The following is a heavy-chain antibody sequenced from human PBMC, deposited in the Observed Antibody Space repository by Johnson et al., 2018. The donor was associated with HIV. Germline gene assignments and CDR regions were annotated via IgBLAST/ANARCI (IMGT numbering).Heavy chain of an antibody. Sequence: VQLVESGGGLVKPGGSLRLSCAASGFTFSDYYMSWVRQAPGKGLEGVSVIYSGGNTYYADSVKGRFTISRDNSKNTLHLQMNTLRAEDTAVYYCAKEMYYFNSGNHFDAFHVWGQGTLVTVSS. J-gene: IGHJ3*01. CDR3: AKEMYYFNSGNHFDAFHV. D-gene: IGHD3-10*01. CDR1: GFTFSDYY. CDR2: IYSGGNT. V-gene: IGHV3-66*02.